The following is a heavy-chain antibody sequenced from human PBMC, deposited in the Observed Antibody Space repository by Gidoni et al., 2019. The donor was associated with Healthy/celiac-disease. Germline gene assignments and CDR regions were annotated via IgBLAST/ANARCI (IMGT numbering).Heavy chain of an antibody. D-gene: IGHD6-19*01. J-gene: IGHJ3*02. Sequence: EVQLVESGGGLVQPGRSLRLSCAASGFTFDDYAMHWVRQAPGKGLEWVSGISWNSGSIGYADSVKGRFTISRDNAKNALYLQMNRLRAEDTALYYCAKSLQWRKNAFDIWGQGTMVTVPS. V-gene: IGHV3-9*01. CDR1: GFTFDDYA. CDR2: ISWNSGSI. CDR3: AKSLQWRKNAFDI.